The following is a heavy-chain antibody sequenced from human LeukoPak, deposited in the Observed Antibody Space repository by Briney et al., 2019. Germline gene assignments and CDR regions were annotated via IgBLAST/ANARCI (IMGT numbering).Heavy chain of an antibody. CDR1: GFSFSTYG. Sequence: GGSLRLSCAAAGFSFSTYGIHWVRQVPGKGLEWVAIIWSDGSRKYYADSVKGRFTISRDNSKNTLSLQMNSLRVEDTAVYYCTRAWYSGSFYGMDVWGQGTTVTVSS. CDR3: TRAWYSGSFYGMDV. V-gene: IGHV3-33*01. D-gene: IGHD1-26*01. CDR2: IWSDGSRK. J-gene: IGHJ6*02.